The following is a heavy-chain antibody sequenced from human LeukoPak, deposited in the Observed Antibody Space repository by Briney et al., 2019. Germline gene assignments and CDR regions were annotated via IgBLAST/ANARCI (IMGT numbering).Heavy chain of an antibody. CDR3: ARMPRGIVVVTPYYFDY. CDR2: ISYNGST. V-gene: IGHV4-31*03. Sequence: SETLSLTCSVFGGSLNSGAYYWSWVRQHPGKGLEWIGYISYNGSTYYNPSLKSRVSISGDTSKNQFSLTVSSVTAADTAVYYCARMPRGIVVVTPYYFDYWGQGTLVTVSS. CDR1: GGSLNSGAYY. D-gene: IGHD2-21*02. J-gene: IGHJ4*02.